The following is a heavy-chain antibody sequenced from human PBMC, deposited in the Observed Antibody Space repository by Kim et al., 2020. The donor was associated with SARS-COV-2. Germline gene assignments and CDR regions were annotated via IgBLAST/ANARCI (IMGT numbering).Heavy chain of an antibody. Sequence: GGSLRLSCSGSGFTFGDYAMDWVRQAPGKGLEWVGFIRRKVHGETTEYAASVKGRFTISRDDSTNIVYLQMSSLASEDTAVYYCTRENRLYYFDLWGQGTLVTLSS. V-gene: IGHV3-49*04. CDR1: GFTFGDYA. CDR2: IRRKVHGETT. J-gene: IGHJ4*02. CDR3: TRENRLYYFDL. D-gene: IGHD3-16*02.